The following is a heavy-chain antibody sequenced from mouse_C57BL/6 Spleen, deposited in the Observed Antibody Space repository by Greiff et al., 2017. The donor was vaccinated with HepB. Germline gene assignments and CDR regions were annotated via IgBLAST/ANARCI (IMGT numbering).Heavy chain of an antibody. V-gene: IGHV1-52*01. D-gene: IGHD1-1*01. J-gene: IGHJ1*03. CDR2: IDPSDSET. Sequence: QVQLQQPGAELVRPGSSVKLSCKASGYTFTSYWMHWVKQRPRQGLEWIGNIDPSDSETHYNQKFKDKATLTVDKSSSTAYMQLSSLTSEDSAVYYCAREYGSRFWYFDVWGTGTTVTVSS. CDR1: GYTFTSYW. CDR3: AREYGSRFWYFDV.